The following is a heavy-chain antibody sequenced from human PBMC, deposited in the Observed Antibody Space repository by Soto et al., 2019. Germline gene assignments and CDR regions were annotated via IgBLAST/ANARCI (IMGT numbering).Heavy chain of an antibody. Sequence: SETLSLTCTVSGGSISSGGYYGSWIRQHPGKGLEWIGYIYYSGSTNYNPSLKSRVTISVDTSKNQFSLKLSSVTAADTAVYYCARGYCSSTSCFDPWGQGTLVTVSS. CDR1: GGSISSGGYY. V-gene: IGHV4-31*03. CDR2: IYYSGST. D-gene: IGHD2-2*01. J-gene: IGHJ5*02. CDR3: ARGYCSSTSCFDP.